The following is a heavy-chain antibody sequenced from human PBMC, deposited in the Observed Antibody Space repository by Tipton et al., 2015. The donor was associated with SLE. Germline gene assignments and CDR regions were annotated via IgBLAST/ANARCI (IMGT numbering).Heavy chain of an antibody. D-gene: IGHD4-17*01. CDR1: GASIGSSAFS. CDR2: LSYSGST. Sequence: VKPSETLSLTCTVSGASIGSSAFSWGWIRQPPGKGLEWIASLSYSGSTYYNPSLRSRVTIPGDTSKNKFSLQLVFVTAADTAVYYCARRITYGIPFDHWGQGALVTVSS. J-gene: IGHJ4*02. CDR3: ARRITYGIPFDH. V-gene: IGHV4-39*01.